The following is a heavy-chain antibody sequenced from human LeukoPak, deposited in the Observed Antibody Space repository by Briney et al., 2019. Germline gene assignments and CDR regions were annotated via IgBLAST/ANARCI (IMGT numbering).Heavy chain of an antibody. J-gene: IGHJ3*02. CDR1: GFTFSSYS. CDR3: ARAYYGDYSSAFDI. Sequence: GGSLRLSCAASGFTFSSYSMNWVRQAPGKGLEWDSYISSSSSTIYYADSVKGRFTISRDNAKNSLYLQMNSLRAEDTAVYYCARAYYGDYSSAFDIWGQGTMVTVSS. V-gene: IGHV3-48*01. CDR2: ISSSSSTI. D-gene: IGHD4-17*01.